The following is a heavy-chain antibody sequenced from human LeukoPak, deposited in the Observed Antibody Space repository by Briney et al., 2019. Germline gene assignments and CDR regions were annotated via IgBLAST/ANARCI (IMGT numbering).Heavy chain of an antibody. CDR3: ARVGYYYDSSGPGYFDY. CDR2: ISSGSSYI. V-gene: IGHV3-21*01. CDR1: GFTFSSYS. Sequence: GGSLRLSCAASGFTFSSYSMNWVRQAPGKGLEWVSSISSGSSYIYYADSVKGRFTISRDNAKNSLYLQMNSLRAEDTAVYYCARVGYYYDSSGPGYFDYWGQGTLVTVSS. J-gene: IGHJ4*02. D-gene: IGHD3-22*01.